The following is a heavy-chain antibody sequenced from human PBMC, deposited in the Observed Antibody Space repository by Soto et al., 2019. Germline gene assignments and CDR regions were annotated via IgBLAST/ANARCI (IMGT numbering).Heavy chain of an antibody. D-gene: IGHD6-6*01. V-gene: IGHV4-39*01. CDR1: GGSLSSSSYY. J-gene: IGHJ4*02. CDR3: ARRRYEKYSSSRGVFDY. CDR2: IYYSGST. Sequence: ASETLSLTCTVSGGSLSSSSYYRGWVRQPPGKGLEWIGSIYYSGSTYYNPSLKSRVTISVDTSKNQFSLKLSSVTAADTAVYYCARRRYEKYSSSRGVFDYWGQGTLVTVSS.